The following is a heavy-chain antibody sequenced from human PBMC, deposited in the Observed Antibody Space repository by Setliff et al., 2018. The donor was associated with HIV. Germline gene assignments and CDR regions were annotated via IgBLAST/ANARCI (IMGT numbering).Heavy chain of an antibody. CDR1: GGSISSSSYY. V-gene: IGHV4-39*07. CDR3: ASAGSGTRATPRY. Sequence: SETLSLTCTVSGGSISSSSYYWGWVRQPPGKGLEWIGRMYYSGSTYYTPSLKSRITISLDTSKNQFSLKLTSLTAADTAVYYCASAGSGTRATPRYWGQGTLVTVSS. CDR2: MYYSGST. D-gene: IGHD1-1*01. J-gene: IGHJ4*02.